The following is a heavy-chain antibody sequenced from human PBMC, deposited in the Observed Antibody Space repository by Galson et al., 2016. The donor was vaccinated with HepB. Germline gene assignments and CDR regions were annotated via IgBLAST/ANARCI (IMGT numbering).Heavy chain of an antibody. J-gene: IGHJ4*02. CDR1: GGSISSSSYY. CDR3: ARHPNRQYYYDSSGRYYFDY. V-gene: IGHV4-39*01. D-gene: IGHD3-22*01. Sequence: SETLSLTCSVSGGSISSSSYYWGWIRQPPGKGLEWIGSIYYSGTTYYNPSLKSRVTISVHTSNNQFSLKLSSVTAADTAVYYCARHPNRQYYYDSSGRYYFDYWGQGTLVTVSS. CDR2: IYYSGTT.